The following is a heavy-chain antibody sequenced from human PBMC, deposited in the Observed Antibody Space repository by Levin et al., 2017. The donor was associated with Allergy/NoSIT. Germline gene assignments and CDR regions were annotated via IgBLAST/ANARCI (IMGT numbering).Heavy chain of an antibody. Sequence: SCAASGFSFVTYGIHWVRQAPGRGLEWVSYISGSTGTIYYADSVKGRFTISRDNAKNSLFLQMNSLGDEDTAVYYCAREASETQYWGYFSMDVWGKGTTVTVSS. CDR1: GFSFVTYG. CDR3: AREASETQYWGYFSMDV. J-gene: IGHJ6*03. V-gene: IGHV3-48*02. D-gene: IGHD7-27*01. CDR2: ISGSTGTI.